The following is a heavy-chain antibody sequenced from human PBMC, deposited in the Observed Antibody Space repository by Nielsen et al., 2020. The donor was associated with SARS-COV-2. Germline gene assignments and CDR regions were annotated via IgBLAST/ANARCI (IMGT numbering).Heavy chain of an antibody. D-gene: IGHD2-2*02. CDR2: IRSKAYGGTT. V-gene: IGHV3-49*03. CDR1: GFTFGDYA. J-gene: IGHJ6*02. Sequence: GESLKISCTASGFTFGDYAMSWFRQAPGKGLEWVGFIRSKAYGGTTEYAASVKGRFTISRDDSKSIAYLQMNSLKTEDTAVYYCTREDIVVVPATIGPDYYYYGMDVWGQGTTVTVSS. CDR3: TREDIVVVPATIGPDYYYYGMDV.